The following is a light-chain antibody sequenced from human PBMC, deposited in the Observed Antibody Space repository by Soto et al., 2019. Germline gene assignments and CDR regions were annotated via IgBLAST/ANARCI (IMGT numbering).Light chain of an antibody. J-gene: IGKJ1*01. V-gene: IGKV3-15*01. CDR1: QSVSSN. CDR2: GAS. Sequence: EIVLTQSPATLSVSPGERATLSCRASQSVSSNLAWYQQKPGQAPRLLIYGASTRATGIPARFSGSGSGTEFTLTISSLQPDDFATYYCQQFHSYSWTFGQGTKVDI. CDR3: QQFHSYSWT.